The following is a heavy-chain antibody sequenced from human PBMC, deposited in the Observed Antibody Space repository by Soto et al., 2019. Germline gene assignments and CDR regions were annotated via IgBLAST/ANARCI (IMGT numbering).Heavy chain of an antibody. CDR3: ARGYCSSTSCYRDAFDI. Sequence: SETLSLTCTVSGGSLSSYYWSWIRQPPGKGLEWIGYIYYSGSTNYNPSLKSRVTISVDTSKNQFSLKLSSVTAADTAVYYCARGYCSSTSCYRDAFDIWGQGTMVTVSS. CDR2: IYYSGST. J-gene: IGHJ3*02. CDR1: GGSLSSYY. V-gene: IGHV4-59*01. D-gene: IGHD2-2*02.